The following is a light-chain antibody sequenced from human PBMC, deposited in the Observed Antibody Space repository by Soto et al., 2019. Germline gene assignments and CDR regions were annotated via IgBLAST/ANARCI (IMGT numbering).Light chain of an antibody. CDR2: GAS. J-gene: IGKJ3*01. V-gene: IGKV3-20*01. CDR3: QQYGSSLFT. CDR1: QSVSSSY. Sequence: EIVLTQSPGTLSLSPGERATLSCRASQSVSSSYLAWYQQKPGQAPRLLIYGASSRATGIPDRFSGSGSGTDFLLPISRLEPEDFAVYYCQQYGSSLFTFGPGTKVDIK.